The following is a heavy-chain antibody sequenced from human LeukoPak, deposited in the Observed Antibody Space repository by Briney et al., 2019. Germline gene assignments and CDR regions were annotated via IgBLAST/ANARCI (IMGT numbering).Heavy chain of an antibody. CDR3: AKDIGRVDTASTYMDV. Sequence: GGSLRLSCAASGFTFSSYAMTWVRQAPGKGLEWVSAISGSGGSTYYPDSVKGRFTISRDNSKNTLYLQMNSLRVEDTALYYCAKDIGRVDTASTYMDVWGKGTTVTISS. J-gene: IGHJ6*03. CDR1: GFTFSSYA. V-gene: IGHV3-23*01. CDR2: ISGSGGST. D-gene: IGHD5-18*01.